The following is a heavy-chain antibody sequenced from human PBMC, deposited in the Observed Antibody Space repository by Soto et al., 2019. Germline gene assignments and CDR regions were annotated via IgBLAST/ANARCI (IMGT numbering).Heavy chain of an antibody. J-gene: IGHJ4*02. CDR2: IGTAGDT. D-gene: IGHD2-15*01. V-gene: IGHV3-13*01. CDR1: GFTFSGFD. CDR3: ARGQEVGAHFFDS. Sequence: PGGSLRLSCEASGFTFSGFDMHWVRQPTGKGLEWVSTIGTAGDTYYAVSVKGRFTISRDNAKNSLSPQMNSLRAGGTAVYFCARGQEVGAHFFDSWGQGTQVTVSS.